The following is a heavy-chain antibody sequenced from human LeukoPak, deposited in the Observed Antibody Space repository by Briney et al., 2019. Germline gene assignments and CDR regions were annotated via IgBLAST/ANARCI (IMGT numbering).Heavy chain of an antibody. J-gene: IGHJ4*02. CDR1: GFTFISYE. CDR2: VSISGRPI. D-gene: IGHD5-12*01. CDR3: AREAGGYDFDY. V-gene: IGHV3-48*03. Sequence: GGSLRLSCATSGFTFISYEMYWVRQAPGKGLEWVSYVSISGRPIYYAESVKGRCTISTDNAKNSLYLQMNSLRAEDTAVYYCAREAGGYDFDYWGQGTLVTVSS.